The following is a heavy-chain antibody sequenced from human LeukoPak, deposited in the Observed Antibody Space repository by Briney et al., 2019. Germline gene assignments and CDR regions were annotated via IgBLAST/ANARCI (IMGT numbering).Heavy chain of an antibody. Sequence: PGESLRHSCAASGFTFSSYEMNWVRQAPGKGLEWVSYISSSGCTIYYADSVKGRFTISRDNAKNSMYLQMNSLRADDPAVYYCARALTTTMAPGGGEGTLVTVSS. CDR2: ISSSGCTI. V-gene: IGHV3-48*03. CDR3: ARALTTTMAPG. CDR1: GFTFSSYE. D-gene: IGHD5-18*01. J-gene: IGHJ4*02.